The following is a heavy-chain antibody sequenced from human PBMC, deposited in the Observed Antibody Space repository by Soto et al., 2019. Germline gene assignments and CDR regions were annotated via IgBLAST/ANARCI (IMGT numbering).Heavy chain of an antibody. CDR2: IYPGDSDT. V-gene: IGHV5-51*01. CDR3: ATSSSSSSHYYYYYMDV. D-gene: IGHD6-6*01. CDR1: GYSFTSYW. J-gene: IGHJ6*03. Sequence: GESLKISCKGSGYSFTSYWIGWVRQMPGKGLEWMGIIYPGDSDTRYSPSFQGQVTISADKSISTAYMQWSSLKASDTAMYYCATSSSSSSHYYYYYMDVWGKGTTVTVSS.